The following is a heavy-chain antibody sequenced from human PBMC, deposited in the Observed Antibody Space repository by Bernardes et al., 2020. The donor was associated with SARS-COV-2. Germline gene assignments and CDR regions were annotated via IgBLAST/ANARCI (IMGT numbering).Heavy chain of an antibody. CDR1: GFTFSSYA. J-gene: IGHJ4*02. V-gene: IGHV3-23*01. CDR3: VTYSAGSSESYYSFDD. CDR2: VTAGGHTT. Sequence: GGSLRLSCATSGFTFSSYAMSWVRQAPGKGLEWVSTVTAGGHTTYYPDSVKGRFTISRDNSKSSVYLQMNSLRAEDTAIYYCVTYSAGSSESYYSFDDWGQGTLVTVSP. D-gene: IGHD3-10*01.